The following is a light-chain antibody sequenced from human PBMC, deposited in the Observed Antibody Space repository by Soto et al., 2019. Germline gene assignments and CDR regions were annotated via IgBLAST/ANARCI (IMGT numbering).Light chain of an antibody. Sequence: DIQMTQSPSSLSASVGARVSITCQASEDIRTSLSWFQHKPGRAPKLLIYGASYLETGVPSRFRGSGSRTDLTLSISSLQPEDIATDYCQHYNNLPPFTFGLGTIVDIK. CDR1: EDIRTS. V-gene: IGKV1-33*01. J-gene: IGKJ3*01. CDR3: QHYNNLPPFT. CDR2: GAS.